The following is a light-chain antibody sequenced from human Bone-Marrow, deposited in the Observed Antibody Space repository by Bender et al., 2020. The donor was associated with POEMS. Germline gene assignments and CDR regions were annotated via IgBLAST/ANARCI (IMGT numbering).Light chain of an antibody. Sequence: QSVLTQPPSASGTPGQRVTISCSGGSSNIGAHAVNWYQHLPGTAPKLLIYSSHRRPSEVPDRFSGSRSGTSASLAISGLQSEDEADYYCAVWDDSLNGWVCGGGTKLTV. CDR1: SSNIGAHA. V-gene: IGLV1-44*01. J-gene: IGLJ3*02. CDR3: AVWDDSLNGWV. CDR2: SSH.